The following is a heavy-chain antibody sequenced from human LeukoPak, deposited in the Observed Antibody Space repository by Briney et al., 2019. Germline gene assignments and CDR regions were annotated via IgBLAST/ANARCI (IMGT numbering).Heavy chain of an antibody. CDR2: ISAYNGNT. V-gene: IGHV1-18*01. D-gene: IGHD6-19*01. CDR3: ASMEAVAGTQGWFDP. J-gene: IGHJ5*02. Sequence: ASVKVSCKASGYTFTSYGISWVQQAPGQGLEWMGWISAYNGNTNYAQKFQGRVTITADKSTSTAYMELSSLRSEDTAVYYCASMEAVAGTQGWFDPWGQGTLVTVSS. CDR1: GYTFTSYG.